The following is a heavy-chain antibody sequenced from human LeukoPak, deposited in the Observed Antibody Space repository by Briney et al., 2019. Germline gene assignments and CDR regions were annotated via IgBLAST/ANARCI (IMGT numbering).Heavy chain of an antibody. CDR1: GGTFSSYA. CDR3: ARERNPSTSRHFDY. J-gene: IGHJ4*02. CDR2: IIPIFGTA. V-gene: IGHV1-69*05. Sequence: ASVKVSCKASGGTFSSYAISWVRQAPGQELEWMGGIIPIFGTANYAQKFQGRVTMTRDTSTSTVYMELSSLRSEDTAVYYCARERNPSTSRHFDYWGQGTLVTVSS. D-gene: IGHD1-14*01.